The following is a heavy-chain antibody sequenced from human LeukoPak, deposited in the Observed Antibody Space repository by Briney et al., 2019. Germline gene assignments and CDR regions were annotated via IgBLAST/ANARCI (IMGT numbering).Heavy chain of an antibody. J-gene: IGHJ4*02. CDR1: GFTFSRFW. CDR3: ARYGSIVAAGTFDY. D-gene: IGHD6-13*01. CDR2: VKQDGSEK. Sequence: GGSLRLSCAASGFTFSRFWMCWVRQTPGKGLEWVANVKQDGSEKYYVDSVKGRFTITRDNAKNSLYPQMNSLRAEDTAVYYCARYGSIVAAGTFDYWGQGTLVTVSS. V-gene: IGHV3-7*04.